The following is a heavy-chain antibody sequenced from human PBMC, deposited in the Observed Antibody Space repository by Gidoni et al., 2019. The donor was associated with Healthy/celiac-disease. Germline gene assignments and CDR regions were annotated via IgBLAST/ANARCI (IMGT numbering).Heavy chain of an antibody. CDR3: ARLDDSSGYYSY. CDR2: IYYSGST. V-gene: IGHV4-39*01. J-gene: IGHJ4*02. CDR1: GGSISSSSYY. Sequence: QLQLQESGPGLVKPSETLSLTCTVSGGSISSSSYYWGWIRQPPGKGLEWIGSIYYSGSTYYNPSLKSRVTISVDTSKNQFSLKLSSVTAADTAVYCCARLDDSSGYYSYWGQGTLVTVSS. D-gene: IGHD3-22*01.